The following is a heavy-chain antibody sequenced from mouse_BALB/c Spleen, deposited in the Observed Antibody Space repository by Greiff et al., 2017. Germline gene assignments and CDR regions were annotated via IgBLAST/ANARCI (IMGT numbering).Heavy chain of an antibody. V-gene: IGHV3-2*02. CDR2: ISYSGST. CDR3: ARSYYDYRYWYFDV. D-gene: IGHD2-4*01. CDR1: GYSITSDYA. J-gene: IGHJ1*01. Sequence: EVQGVESGPGLVKPSQSLSLTCTVTGYSITSDYAWNWIRQFPGNKLEWMGYISYSGSTSYNPSLKSRISITRDTSKNQFFLQLNSVTTEDTATYYCARSYYDYRYWYFDVWGAGTTVTVSS.